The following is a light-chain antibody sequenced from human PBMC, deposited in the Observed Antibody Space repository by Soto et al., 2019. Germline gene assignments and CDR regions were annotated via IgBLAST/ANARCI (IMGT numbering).Light chain of an antibody. J-gene: IGLJ2*01. CDR2: DVS. CDR1: SSDVGGYNY. CDR3: SSYTSISTLDVV. Sequence: QSALTQPASVSGSPGQSITISCTGTSSDVGGYNYVSWYQQHPGNAPKLMIYDVSNRPSGVSKRCSGSKSGNTASRTISGLPAEDEADYYGSSYTSISTLDVVFGGGTKLTVL. V-gene: IGLV2-14*01.